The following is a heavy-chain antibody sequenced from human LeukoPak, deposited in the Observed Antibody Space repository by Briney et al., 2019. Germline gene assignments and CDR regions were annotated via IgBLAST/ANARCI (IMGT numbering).Heavy chain of an antibody. CDR3: ARREGNFDY. CDR1: GYSISSGFY. Sequence: SETLSLTCTVSGYSISSGFYWGWIRQPPGKGLEWIGSIYHSGSTYYNPSLKSRVTISVDKSKNQFSLKLSSVTAADTAVYYCARREGNFDYWGQGTLVTVSS. CDR2: IYHSGST. V-gene: IGHV4-38-2*02. D-gene: IGHD1-26*01. J-gene: IGHJ4*02.